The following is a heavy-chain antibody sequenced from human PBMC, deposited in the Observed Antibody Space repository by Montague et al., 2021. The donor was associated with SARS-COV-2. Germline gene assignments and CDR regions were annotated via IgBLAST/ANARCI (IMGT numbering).Heavy chain of an antibody. D-gene: IGHD4-11*01. CDR3: AKLLDSNHVFSGLGSHWFDP. Sequence: SLRLSCAASGFTVSSYTLTWVRQAPGKGLEWVSAISGSVGSPFYSYSXXVLFTISRDNSKNTLYLRLNSLRAEDTAVYYCAKLLDSNHVFSGLGSHWFDPWGQGTLVSVSS. CDR1: GFTVSSYT. V-gene: IGHV3-23*01. CDR2: ISGSVGSP. J-gene: IGHJ5*02.